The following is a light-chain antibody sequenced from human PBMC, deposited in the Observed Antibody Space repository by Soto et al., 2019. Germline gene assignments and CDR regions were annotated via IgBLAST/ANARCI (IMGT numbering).Light chain of an antibody. J-gene: IGLJ2*01. CDR3: TSFTSTDTVL. CDR2: NVN. Sequence: QSALTQPASVSGSPGQSITISCTGTSSDVGGYNYVSWYQHHPGKAPKLMLYNVNARPSGVSSRFSGSKSGNTASLTISGLQAEDEADYYCTSFTSTDTVLFGGGTKVTVL. CDR1: SSDVGGYNY. V-gene: IGLV2-14*03.